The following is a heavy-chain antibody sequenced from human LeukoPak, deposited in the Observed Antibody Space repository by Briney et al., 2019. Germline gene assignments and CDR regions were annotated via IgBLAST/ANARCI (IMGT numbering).Heavy chain of an antibody. D-gene: IGHD6-19*01. CDR3: ARHIPVSHDAFDL. Sequence: PSETLSLTCTVSDGSITGYYWSWIRQPPGKGLEWIAYVYYTGRTLYNPSLESRVTISVDTSKTQFSLKLTSVTAADTAVYYCARHIPVSHDAFDLWGRGTTVTVSS. CDR1: DGSITGYY. J-gene: IGHJ3*01. CDR2: VYYTGRT. V-gene: IGHV4-59*08.